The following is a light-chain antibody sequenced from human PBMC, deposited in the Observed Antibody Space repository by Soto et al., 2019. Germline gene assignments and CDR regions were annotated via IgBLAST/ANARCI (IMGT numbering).Light chain of an antibody. CDR2: DVT. CDR3: CSYTGSYSYV. Sequence: QSALTQPHSVSGSPGQSVTISCTGTSSDVGGYSYVSWYQQHPGKAPQLIIYDVTERPSGVPDRFSGSKSGNTASLTISGLHAEDEADYYCCSYTGSYSYVFGIGTKLTVL. J-gene: IGLJ1*01. CDR1: SSDVGGYSY. V-gene: IGLV2-11*01.